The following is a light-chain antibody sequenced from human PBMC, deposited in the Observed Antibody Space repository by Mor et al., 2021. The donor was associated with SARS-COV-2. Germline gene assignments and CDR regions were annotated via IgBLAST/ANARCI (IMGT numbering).Light chain of an antibody. CDR2: KAS. CDR3: QQYDSYPLT. J-gene: IGKJ4*01. Sequence: YGEKTGKAPKLLISKASDLESGVPSRFSGDGFGTDFTLTISSLQPDDSAVYYCQQYDSYPLTFGGGTKV. V-gene: IGKV1-5*03.